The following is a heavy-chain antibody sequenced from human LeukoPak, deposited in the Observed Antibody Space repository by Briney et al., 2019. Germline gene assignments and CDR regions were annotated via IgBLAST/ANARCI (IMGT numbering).Heavy chain of an antibody. J-gene: IGHJ3*02. D-gene: IGHD2-15*01. CDR3: ARTIVVVVAATLNDAFDI. CDR1: GGSFSGYY. CDR2: INHSGST. Sequence: SETLSLTCTVYGGSFSGYYWSWIRQPPGKGLEWIGEINHSGSTNYNPSLKSRVTISVDTSKNQFSLKLSSVTAADTAVYYCARTIVVVVAATLNDAFDIWGQGTMVTVSS. V-gene: IGHV4-34*01.